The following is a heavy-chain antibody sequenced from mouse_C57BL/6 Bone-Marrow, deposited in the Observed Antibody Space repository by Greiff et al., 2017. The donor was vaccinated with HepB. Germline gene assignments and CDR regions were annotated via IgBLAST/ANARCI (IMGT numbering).Heavy chain of an antibody. D-gene: IGHD2-4*01. Sequence: QVQLKESGAELVRPGTSVKVSCKASGYAFPNYLIEWVKQRPGQGLEWIGVINPGSGGTNYNEKFKGKATLTADKSSSTAYMQLSSLTSEDSAVYFCARPYYDYDGPYYYAMDYWGQGTSVTVSS. CDR2: INPGSGGT. CDR1: GYAFPNYL. J-gene: IGHJ4*01. V-gene: IGHV1-54*01. CDR3: ARPYYDYDGPYYYAMDY.